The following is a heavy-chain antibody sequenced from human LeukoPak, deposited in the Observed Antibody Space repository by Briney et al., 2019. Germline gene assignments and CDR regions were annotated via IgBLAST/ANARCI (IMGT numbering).Heavy chain of an antibody. CDR1: GFTFSSYS. J-gene: IGHJ4*02. CDR3: AGKIAAAGYDY. V-gene: IGHV3-21*01. CDR2: IGSSSSYI. D-gene: IGHD6-13*01. Sequence: GGSLRLSCAASGFTFSSYSMSWVRQAPGKGLEWVSSIGSSSSYIYYADSVKGRFTISRDNAKNSLYLQMNSLRAEDTAVYYCAGKIAAAGYDYWGQGALVTVSS.